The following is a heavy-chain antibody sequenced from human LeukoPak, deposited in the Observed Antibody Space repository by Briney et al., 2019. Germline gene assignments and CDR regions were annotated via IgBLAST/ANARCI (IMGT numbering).Heavy chain of an antibody. Sequence: SETLSLTCTVSGGSITSYYWSWIRQPAGKGLEWIGHIYTSGSTNYNPSLMSRVTMSVDTSKNQFSLKLSSVTAADTAVYYCAKLARPPYNWFDPWGQGTLVTVSS. CDR2: IYTSGST. CDR1: GGSITSYY. CDR3: AKLARPPYNWFDP. J-gene: IGHJ5*02. V-gene: IGHV4-4*07. D-gene: IGHD6-13*01.